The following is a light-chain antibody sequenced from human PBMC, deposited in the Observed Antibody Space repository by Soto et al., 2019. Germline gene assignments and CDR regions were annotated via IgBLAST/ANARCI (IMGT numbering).Light chain of an antibody. CDR2: EVN. J-gene: IGLJ2*01. CDR1: RSDDGDYNY. CDR3: SSYAGSNNLEV. Sequence: QSARTQPPSASGSPGQSVTMSCTGTRSDDGDYNYVSWYQQHPGKAPKLIIYEVNKRPSGVPDRFSGSKSGNTASLSVSGLQADDEADYYCSSYAGSNNLEVFGGGTKLTVL. V-gene: IGLV2-8*01.